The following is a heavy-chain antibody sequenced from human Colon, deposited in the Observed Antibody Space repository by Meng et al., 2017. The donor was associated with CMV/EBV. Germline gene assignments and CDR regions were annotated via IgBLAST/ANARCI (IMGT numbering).Heavy chain of an antibody. CDR1: GNIFSSAY. D-gene: IGHD6-6*01. V-gene: IGHV1-46*01. J-gene: IGHJ5*02. CDR3: ARMFAASSGWFDP. Sequence: ASRKVSCKASGNIFSSAYVHWVRQAPGQGLDWVGMVSLTGERPKYAQKFQGRVTMTRDTSTSTFYMELSSLVSEDTAVYYCARMFAASSGWFDPWGQGTLVTVSS. CDR2: VSLTGERP.